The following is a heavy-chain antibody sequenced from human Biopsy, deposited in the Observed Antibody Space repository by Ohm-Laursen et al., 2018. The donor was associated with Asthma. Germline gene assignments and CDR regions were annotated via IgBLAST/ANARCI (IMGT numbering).Heavy chain of an antibody. CDR3: ARVMELELLDY. V-gene: IGHV3-11*01. CDR2: ISSSGATI. J-gene: IGHJ4*02. Sequence: SLRLSCTASGFTFGNFWMSWIRQAPGKGLEWVSYISSSGATIYYADSVRGRFTISRDNAKNSLYLQMNSLRAEDTAVYYCARVMELELLDYWGQGTLVTVSS. CDR1: GFTFGNFW. D-gene: IGHD1-7*01.